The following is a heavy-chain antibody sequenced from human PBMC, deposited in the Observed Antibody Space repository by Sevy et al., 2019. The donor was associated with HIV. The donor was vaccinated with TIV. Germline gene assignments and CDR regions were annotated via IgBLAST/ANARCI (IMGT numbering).Heavy chain of an antibody. D-gene: IGHD4-4*01. CDR2: INSDGSST. CDR1: GFTFSSYW. J-gene: IGHJ6*02. CDR3: ARDGPTTSNYDYYYYGMDV. Sequence: GGSLRLSCAASGFTFSSYWMHWVRQAPGKGLVWVSRINSDGSSTSYADSVKGRFTISRDNAKNTLYLQMNSLRAEDTAVYYCARDGPTTSNYDYYYYGMDVWGQGITVTVSS. V-gene: IGHV3-74*01.